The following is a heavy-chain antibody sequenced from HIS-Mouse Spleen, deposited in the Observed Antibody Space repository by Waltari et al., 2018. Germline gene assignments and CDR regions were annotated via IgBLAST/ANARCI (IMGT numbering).Heavy chain of an antibody. J-gene: IGHJ2*01. Sequence: QLQLQESGPGLVKPSETLSLPCTVSGGSISSSSYYWGWIRQPPGKGLEWIGSIYYSGSTYYNPSIKSRVTISVDTSKNQFSLKLSSVTAADTAVYYCAREIPYSSSWYDWYFDLWGRGTLVTVSS. CDR2: IYYSGST. V-gene: IGHV4-39*07. CDR3: AREIPYSSSWYDWYFDL. D-gene: IGHD6-13*01. CDR1: GGSISSSSYY.